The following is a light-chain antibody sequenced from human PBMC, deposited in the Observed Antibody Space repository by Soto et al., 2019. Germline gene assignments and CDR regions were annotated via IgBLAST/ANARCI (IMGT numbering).Light chain of an antibody. CDR2: GAS. J-gene: IGKJ3*01. CDR1: LSVGSN. V-gene: IGKV3-15*01. Sequence: ETVMTQSPATLSVSPGERAILTCRASLSVGSNLAWYQQRPGQAPRLLIYGASTRATGIPVRFSGSGSGTEFTLTISSLQSEDFGFYYCQQYNKWPLFTFGPGTSVDMK. CDR3: QQYNKWPLFT.